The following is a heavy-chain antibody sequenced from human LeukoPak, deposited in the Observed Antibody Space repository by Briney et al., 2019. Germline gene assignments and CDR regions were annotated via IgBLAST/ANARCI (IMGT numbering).Heavy chain of an antibody. V-gene: IGHV3-33*01. CDR3: ARGRWLQPWGYFGY. D-gene: IGHD5-24*01. CDR1: GFTFSSYG. CDR2: IWYDGSNK. Sequence: GGSLRLSCAASGFTFSSYGMHWVRQAPGKGLEWVAVIWYDGSNKYYGDSVKGRFTISRDNSKKTLYLQMNSLRVEDTAVYYCARGRWLQPWGYFGYWGQGTLVTVSS. J-gene: IGHJ4*02.